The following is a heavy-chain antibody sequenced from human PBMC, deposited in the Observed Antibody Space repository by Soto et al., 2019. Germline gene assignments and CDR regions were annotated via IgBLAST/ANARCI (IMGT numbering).Heavy chain of an antibody. J-gene: IGHJ4*02. CDR1: GFTFSSYA. CDR2: ISYDGSNK. CDR3: ARDSEYSSSSLGY. V-gene: IGHV3-30-3*01. Sequence: GGSLRLSCAASGFTFSSYAMHWVRQAPGKGLEWVAVISYDGSNKYYADSVKGRFTISRDNSKNTLYLQMNSLRAEDTAVYYCARDSEYSSSSLGYWGQGTLVTVSS. D-gene: IGHD6-6*01.